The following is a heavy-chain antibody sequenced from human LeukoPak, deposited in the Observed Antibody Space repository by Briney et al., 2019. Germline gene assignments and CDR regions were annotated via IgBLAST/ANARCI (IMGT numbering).Heavy chain of an antibody. CDR3: AKVGAAAVRRYYFDY. V-gene: IGHV3-23*01. CDR1: GFAFSSYA. J-gene: IGHJ4*02. D-gene: IGHD6-13*01. CDR2: ISLSGNST. Sequence: TGGSLRLSCAASGFAFSSYAMAWVRQAPGKGLEWVSGISLSGNSTYYADSVKGRFTISRDNPKNTLFLQMNSLRDADTAVYYCAKVGAAAVRRYYFDYWGQGTLVTVSS.